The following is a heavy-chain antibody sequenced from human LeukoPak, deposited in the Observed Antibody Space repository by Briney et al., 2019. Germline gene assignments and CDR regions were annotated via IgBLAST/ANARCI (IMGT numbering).Heavy chain of an antibody. CDR3: ARDGWSYYDSSGYSLI. CDR2: IYTSGST. V-gene: IGHV4-61*02. CDR1: GGSISSGSYY. D-gene: IGHD3-22*01. J-gene: IGHJ4*02. Sequence: KTPETLSLTCTVSGGSISSGSYYWSWIRQPAGKGLEWIGRIYTSGSTNYNPSLKSRVTISVDTSKNQFSLKLSSVTAADTAVYYCARDGWSYYDSSGYSLIWGQGTMVTVSS.